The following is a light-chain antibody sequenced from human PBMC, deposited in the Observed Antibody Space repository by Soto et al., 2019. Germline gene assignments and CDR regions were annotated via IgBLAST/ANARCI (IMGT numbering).Light chain of an antibody. J-gene: IGLJ1*01. Sequence: QSVLTQCASVSGSPGQSITISCAGTNSDVGSYNFVSWLQQHAGKAPKLMIYEGNKRPSGVSNRFSGSKSGNTASLTISGLQTEDEADYYCCSYAGSGTSRVFGTGTKVTVL. CDR1: NSDVGSYNF. V-gene: IGLV2-23*01. CDR2: EGN. CDR3: CSYAGSGTSRV.